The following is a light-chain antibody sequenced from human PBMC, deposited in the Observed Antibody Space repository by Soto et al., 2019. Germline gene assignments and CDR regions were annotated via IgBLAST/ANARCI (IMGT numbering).Light chain of an antibody. Sequence: DIQMTQSPSTLSGSVGDRVTITCPASQTISSWLAWYQQKPGKAPKLLIYKASTLKSGFPSRFSGSGSGTEFTLTISRLQPDDFATYDCQHYNSYSEAFGQGTKVEL. CDR1: QTISSW. CDR3: QHYNSYSEA. J-gene: IGKJ1*01. CDR2: KAS. V-gene: IGKV1-5*03.